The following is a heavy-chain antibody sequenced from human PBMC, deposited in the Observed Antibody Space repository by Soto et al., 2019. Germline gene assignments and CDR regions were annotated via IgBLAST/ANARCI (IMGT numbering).Heavy chain of an antibody. CDR3: ATGPLGYYYGMDV. J-gene: IGHJ6*02. V-gene: IGHV4-4*02. Sequence: SETLSLTCAVYGGSISSSNWWSWVRQPPGKGLEWIGEIYHSGSTNYNPSLKSRVTISVDKSKNQFSLKLSSVTAADTAVYYCATGPLGYYYGMDVWGQGTTVTVSS. CDR2: IYHSGST. D-gene: IGHD7-27*01. CDR1: GGSISSSNW.